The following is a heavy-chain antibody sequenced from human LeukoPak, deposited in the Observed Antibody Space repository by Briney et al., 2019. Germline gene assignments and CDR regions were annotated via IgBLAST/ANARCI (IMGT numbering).Heavy chain of an antibody. D-gene: IGHD5-18*01. J-gene: IGHJ4*02. CDR1: GYIFTSYY. CDR2: IIPDSEST. Sequence: ASVKVSCKADGYIFTSYYIHWMRQAPGQGLQWMGMIIPDSESTSYAQKFQGRVTMTRDTSTSTVYMELSSLRSDDTALYYCARGRSQLWFMNHWGQGTLVTVSS. CDR3: ARGRSQLWFMNH. V-gene: IGHV1-46*01.